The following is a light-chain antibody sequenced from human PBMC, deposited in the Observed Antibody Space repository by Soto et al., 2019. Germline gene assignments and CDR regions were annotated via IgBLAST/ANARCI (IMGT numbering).Light chain of an antibody. CDR3: LQYNSYSTWT. CDR1: QSISSW. CDR2: NAS. J-gene: IGKJ1*01. V-gene: IGKV1-5*03. Sequence: DIPMTQSPSTLSASVGDRVTITCRASQSISSWLAWYQQKPGKAPKLLIYNASSLESGVPSTFSGSGSGTEFTLTISSLQPDDFATYYCLQYNSYSTWTFGQGTKVEIK.